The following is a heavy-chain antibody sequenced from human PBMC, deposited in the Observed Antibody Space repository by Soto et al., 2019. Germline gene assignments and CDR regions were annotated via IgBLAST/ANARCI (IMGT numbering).Heavy chain of an antibody. V-gene: IGHV1-69*13. J-gene: IGHJ5*02. CDR3: ARANYDYVWGSYRYNWFDP. D-gene: IGHD3-16*02. CDR2: IIPIFGTA. Sequence: SVKVSCKASGGTFGSYAISWVRQAPGQGLEWMGGIIPIFGTANYAQKFQGRVTITADESTSTAYMELSSLRSEDTAVYYCARANYDYVWGSYRYNWFDPWGQGALVTVSS. CDR1: GGTFGSYA.